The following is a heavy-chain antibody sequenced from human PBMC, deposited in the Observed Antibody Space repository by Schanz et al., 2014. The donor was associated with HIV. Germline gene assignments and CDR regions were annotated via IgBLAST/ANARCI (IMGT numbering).Heavy chain of an antibody. D-gene: IGHD2-15*01. CDR1: GYTFTTYG. J-gene: IGHJ4*02. CDR2: ISAYNGNT. CDR3: ARVNKDIGGYYFDY. Sequence: QVQLVQSGAEVKKPGASVKVSCKASGYTFTTYGISWVRQAPGQGLEWMGWISAYNGNTNYAQKFQGRVTMTTDTSTNTAYLELRSLRSDDTAVYYCARVNKDIGGYYFDYWGQGTLVTVSS. V-gene: IGHV1-18*01.